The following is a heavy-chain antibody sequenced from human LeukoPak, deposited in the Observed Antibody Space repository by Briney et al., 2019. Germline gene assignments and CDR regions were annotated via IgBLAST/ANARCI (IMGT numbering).Heavy chain of an antibody. D-gene: IGHD6-19*01. V-gene: IGHV4-59*01. CDR2: IYYSGST. CDR1: CGSISSYY. Sequence: PPETLSLTCTVSCGSISSYYWSWVRQPPGKGLEWIGYIYYSGSTTYNPSLKSRVTISVDTSKNQFSLKLSSVTAADTAVYYCARGWSSGWYRNDYWGQGTLVTVSS. J-gene: IGHJ4*02. CDR3: ARGWSSGWYRNDY.